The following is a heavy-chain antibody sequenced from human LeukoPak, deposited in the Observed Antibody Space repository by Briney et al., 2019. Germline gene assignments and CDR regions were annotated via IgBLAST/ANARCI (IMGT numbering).Heavy chain of an antibody. CDR3: ARLLWDTASRWFDP. CDR2: IYYSGCT. Sequence: PSETLSLTCTVSGGSISSYYWSWIRQPPGKGLEWIGYIYYSGCTNYNPSLKSRVTISVDTSKNQFSLKLSSVTAADTAVYYCARLLWDTASRWFDPWGQGTLVTVSS. D-gene: IGHD5-18*01. CDR1: GGSISSYY. J-gene: IGHJ5*02. V-gene: IGHV4-59*08.